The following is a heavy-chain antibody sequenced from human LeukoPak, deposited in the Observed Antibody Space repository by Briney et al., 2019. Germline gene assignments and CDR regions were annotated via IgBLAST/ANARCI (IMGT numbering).Heavy chain of an antibody. CDR1: GGSINSGSYY. CDR2: IYTSGST. V-gene: IGHV4-61*02. CDR3: ARRGVRGPLNWFDP. J-gene: IGHJ5*02. D-gene: IGHD3-10*01. Sequence: SETLSLTCTVSGGSINSGSYYWSWIRQPAGKGLEWIGRIYTSGSTNYNPSLKSRVTISVDTSKNQFSLKLSSVTAADTAVYYCARRGVRGPLNWFDPWGQGTLVTVSS.